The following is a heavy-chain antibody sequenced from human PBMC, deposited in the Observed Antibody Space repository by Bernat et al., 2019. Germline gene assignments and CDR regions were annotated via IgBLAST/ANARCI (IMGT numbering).Heavy chain of an antibody. CDR1: GFTFSSYA. V-gene: IGHV3-64D*06. J-gene: IGHJ4*02. D-gene: IGHD2-2*01. CDR2: IRSNGGST. Sequence: EVQLVESGGGLVQPGGSLRLSCSASGFTFSSYAMHCVRQAPGKGLEYVSAIRSNGGSTYYADSVKSRVTISRDKSKNTLDLEMSSLRAEDTAVYYCVCTSCYSYWGQGTLVTVSS. CDR3: VCTSCYSY.